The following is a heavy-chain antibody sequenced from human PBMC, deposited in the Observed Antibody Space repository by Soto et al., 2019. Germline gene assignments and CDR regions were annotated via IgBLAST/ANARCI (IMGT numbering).Heavy chain of an antibody. CDR3: ARDAAVGLFDY. CDR2: ISAYNGNT. V-gene: IGHV1-18*01. Sequence: ASVKVSCKGSGYTFTSYGISWVRQAPGQGLEWMGWISAYNGNTKYAQKLQGRVTMTTDTSTSTAYMELRSLRSDDTAVYYCARDAAVGLFDYWGQGTLVTVSS. CDR1: GYTFTSYG. D-gene: IGHD1-26*01. J-gene: IGHJ4*02.